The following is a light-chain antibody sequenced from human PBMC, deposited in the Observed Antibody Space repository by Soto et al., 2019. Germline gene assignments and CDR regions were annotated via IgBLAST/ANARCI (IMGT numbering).Light chain of an antibody. CDR3: TPYTSDSTYV. CDR2: DVS. CDR1: STDVGRYNY. J-gene: IGLJ1*01. V-gene: IGLV2-14*01. Sequence: QSALTQPASVSGSPGQSSTISCTGTSTDVGRYNYVSWYQQHPGKAPKLMVYDVSNRPSWVSNRFSGSKSGITASLTISGLQAEDEADHYCTPYTSDSTYVFGTGTKLTVL.